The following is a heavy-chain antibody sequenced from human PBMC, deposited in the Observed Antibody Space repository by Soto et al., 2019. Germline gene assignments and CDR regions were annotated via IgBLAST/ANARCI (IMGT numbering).Heavy chain of an antibody. CDR3: ARYYDFLDGMDV. J-gene: IGHJ6*02. CDR2: INAGNGNT. Sequence: ASVKVSCKASGYTFTSYAMHWVRQAPGQRLEWMGWINAGNGNTKYSQKFQGRVTITRDTSASTAYMELSSLRSQDTAVYYCARYYDFLDGMDVWGQGTTVTVSS. CDR1: GYTFTSYA. D-gene: IGHD3-3*01. V-gene: IGHV1-3*01.